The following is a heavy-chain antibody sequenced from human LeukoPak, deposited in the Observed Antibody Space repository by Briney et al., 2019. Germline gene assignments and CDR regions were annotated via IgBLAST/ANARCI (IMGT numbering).Heavy chain of an antibody. CDR2: IEQKGDKK. J-gene: IGHJ5*02. CDR1: GSIFSPTW. V-gene: IGHV3-7*05. Sequence: GGSQRPSCATCGSIFSPTWTTWVRQAPGKGLEWVANIEQKGDKKYYVDAVKGRFTITRDNAKNSLYLEMDRLRAEDTAVYYGARDDGWLQLYHWGEGALVTVSS. CDR3: ARDDGWLQLYH. D-gene: IGHD5-24*01.